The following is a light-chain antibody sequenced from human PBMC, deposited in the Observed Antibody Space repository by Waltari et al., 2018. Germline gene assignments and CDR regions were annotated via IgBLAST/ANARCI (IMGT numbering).Light chain of an antibody. CDR3: QKYGTLPAT. Sequence: EIVLTQSPGTLSLSPGERATLSCRASQSVRRFLAWYQQKLGQAPRLLIYEETSRATGIPDRFSGRGFGTDFSLIISRLEPEDFAVYYCQKYGTLPATFGQGTKVEIK. CDR2: EET. CDR1: QSVRRF. J-gene: IGKJ1*01. V-gene: IGKV3-20*01.